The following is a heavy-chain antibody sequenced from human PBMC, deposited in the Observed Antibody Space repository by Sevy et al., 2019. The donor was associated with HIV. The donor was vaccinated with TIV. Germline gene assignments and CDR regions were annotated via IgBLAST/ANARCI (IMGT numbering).Heavy chain of an antibody. CDR2: LSFGCGKI. CDR3: AREGCTRPHDY. CDR1: GFAFYDYS. V-gene: IGHV3-23*01. Sequence: GALRLSCAASGFAFYDYSMSWIRQAPGKGLEWVATLSFGCGKINYADSVKGRFTISRDNSKNSFYLQMDNLRVEDTALYYCAREGCTRPHDYWGQGTRVTVSS. J-gene: IGHJ4*02. D-gene: IGHD2-8*01.